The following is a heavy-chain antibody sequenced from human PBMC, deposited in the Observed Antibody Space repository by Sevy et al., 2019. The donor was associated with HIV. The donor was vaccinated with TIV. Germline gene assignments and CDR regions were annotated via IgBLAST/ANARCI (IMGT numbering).Heavy chain of an antibody. J-gene: IGHJ6*02. CDR2: ICYDGSNK. D-gene: IGHD6-6*01. CDR1: VFTFSSYG. Sequence: GESLKISCAASVFTFSSYGMHWVRQAPGKGLEWVAVICYDGSNKYYADSVKGRFTISRDNSKNTLYLQMNSLRAEDTAVYYCARGDSSSRRYYYYGMDVWGQGTTVTVSS. V-gene: IGHV3-33*01. CDR3: ARGDSSSRRYYYYGMDV.